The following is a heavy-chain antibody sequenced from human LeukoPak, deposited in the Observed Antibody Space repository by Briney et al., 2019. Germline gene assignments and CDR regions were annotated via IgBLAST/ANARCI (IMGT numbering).Heavy chain of an antibody. CDR3: GKDLSEVLWVGEFLVGNFDY. D-gene: IGHD3-10*01. Sequence: GGPLRLSCAACGFTFSSYPMSWLREAPGKGRECVCYFSCCGYRTYYRHSVRRLFTISRDNSKNTLSPKMNSLRPGHAAVYYCGKDLSEVLWVGEFLVGNFDYWGQGTLVTVSS. V-gene: IGHV3-23*01. CDR1: GFTFSSYP. CDR2: FSCCGYRT. J-gene: IGHJ4*02.